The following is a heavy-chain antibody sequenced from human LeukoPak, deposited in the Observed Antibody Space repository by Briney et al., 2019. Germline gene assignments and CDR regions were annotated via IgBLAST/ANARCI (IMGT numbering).Heavy chain of an antibody. CDR3: AKHYSDGITSYFDL. CDR1: GFTFSSYV. J-gene: IGHJ2*01. CDR2: ISGSGGST. Sequence: GGSLRLSCAASGFTFSSYVMTWVRQAPGKGLEWVSGISGSGGSTYYADSVKGRFTLSRDNSKNTLYLQMNGLRAEDTAVYYCAKHYSDGITSYFDLWGRGTLVTVSS. V-gene: IGHV3-23*01. D-gene: IGHD3-22*01.